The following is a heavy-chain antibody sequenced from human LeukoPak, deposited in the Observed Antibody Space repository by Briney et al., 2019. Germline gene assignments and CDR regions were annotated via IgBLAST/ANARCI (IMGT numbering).Heavy chain of an antibody. V-gene: IGHV1-2*02. D-gene: IGHD2/OR15-2a*01. Sequence: GASVKVFCKASGYTFTGYYMHWVRQAPGQGLEWMGWINPNSGGTNYAQKFQGRVTVTRNTSISTAYMELSSLRSEDTAVYYCARGIRVAPGAFDIWGQGTMVTVSS. CDR2: INPNSGGT. J-gene: IGHJ3*02. CDR3: ARGIRVAPGAFDI. CDR1: GYTFTGYY.